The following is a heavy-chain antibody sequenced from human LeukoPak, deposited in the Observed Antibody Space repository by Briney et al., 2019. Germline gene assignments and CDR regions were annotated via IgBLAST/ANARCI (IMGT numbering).Heavy chain of an antibody. V-gene: IGHV1-18*01. CDR2: ISAYNGNT. CDR3: ARDVRPVSSSWPYYFDY. J-gene: IGHJ4*02. CDR1: GYTFTSYG. Sequence: ASVKVSCKASGYTFTSYGISWVRQAPGQGLEWMGWISAYNGNTNYAQKLQGRVTMTTDTSTSTAYMELRSLRSDDTAVYYCARDVRPVSSSWPYYFDYWGQGTLVTVSS. D-gene: IGHD6-13*01.